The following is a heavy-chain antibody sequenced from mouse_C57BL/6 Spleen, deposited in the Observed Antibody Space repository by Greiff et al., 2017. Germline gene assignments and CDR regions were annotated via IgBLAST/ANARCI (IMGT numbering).Heavy chain of an antibody. CDR1: GFNIKDYY. V-gene: IGHV14-1*01. CDR3: TTISTTGVEYFDV. J-gene: IGHJ1*03. D-gene: IGHD1-1*01. Sequence: VQLKESGAELVRPGASVKLSCTASGFNIKDYYMHWVKQRPEQGLEWIGRIDPEDGDTEYAPKFQGKATMTADTSSNTAYLQLSILISEDTAVDYVTTISTTGVEYFDVWGTGTTVTVSS. CDR2: IDPEDGDT.